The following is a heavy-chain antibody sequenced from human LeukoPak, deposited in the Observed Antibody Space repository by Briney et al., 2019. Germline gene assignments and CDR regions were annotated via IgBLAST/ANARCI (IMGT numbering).Heavy chain of an antibody. CDR1: GFTFSSYA. J-gene: IGHJ4*02. CDR2: ISGSGGST. V-gene: IGHV3-23*01. Sequence: GGSLRLSCAASGFTFSSYAMSWVRQAPGKGLEWVSAISGSGGSTYYADSVKGRFTISRDNSKNTLYLQMNSLRAEDTAVYYCARVYIYYDSSGYFPADYWGQGTLVAVSS. CDR3: ARVYIYYDSSGYFPADY. D-gene: IGHD3-22*01.